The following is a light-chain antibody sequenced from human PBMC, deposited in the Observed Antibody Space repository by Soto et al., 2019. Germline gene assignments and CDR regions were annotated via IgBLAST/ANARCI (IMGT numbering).Light chain of an antibody. J-gene: IGKJ1*01. CDR1: QSINNNY. CDR3: QQYGGSPRT. V-gene: IGKV3-20*01. CDR2: GAS. Sequence: EIVLTQSPGTLSLSPGERATLSCRASQSINNNYLAWYQQKRGLAPRLLIYGASSRATGIPDRFSGSGSGTDFTLTISRLEPEDFAVYYCQQYGGSPRTFGQRTKVEIK.